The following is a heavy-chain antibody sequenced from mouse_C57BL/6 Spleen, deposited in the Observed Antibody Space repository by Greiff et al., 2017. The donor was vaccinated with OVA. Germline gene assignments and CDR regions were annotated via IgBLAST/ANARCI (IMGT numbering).Heavy chain of an antibody. CDR3: ARAGGYDGYYFDY. Sequence: VQLQQPGAELVRPGTSVKLSCKASGYTFTSYWMHWVKQRPGQGLEWIGVIDPSDSYTNYNQKFKGKATLTVDTSSSTAYMQLSSLTSEDSAVYYCARAGGYDGYYFDYWGQGTTLTVSS. CDR1: GYTFTSYW. J-gene: IGHJ2*01. D-gene: IGHD2-2*01. CDR2: IDPSDSYT. V-gene: IGHV1-59*01.